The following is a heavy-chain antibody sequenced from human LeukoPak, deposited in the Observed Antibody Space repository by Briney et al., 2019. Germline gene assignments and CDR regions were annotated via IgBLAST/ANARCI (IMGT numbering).Heavy chain of an antibody. CDR1: GDSFTDYW. CDR2: IYPGDSDT. Sequence: GESLKISCKGSGDSFTDYWIAWVGQMPGKGLEWMGIIYPGDSDTRYSPSFQGQVTMSADKSISTAYLQWSSLKASDTAMYYCARHTRMDPYDYYMDVWGKGTTVTVSS. J-gene: IGHJ6*03. V-gene: IGHV5-51*01. D-gene: IGHD2-8*01. CDR3: ARHTRMDPYDYYMDV.